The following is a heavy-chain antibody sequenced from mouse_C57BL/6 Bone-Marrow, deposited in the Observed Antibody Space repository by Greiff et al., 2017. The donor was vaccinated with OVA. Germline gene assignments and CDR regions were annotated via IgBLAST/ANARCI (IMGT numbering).Heavy chain of an antibody. D-gene: IGHD2-10*01. CDR3: ARGAYFYFDY. J-gene: IGHJ2*01. CDR2: IYPRSGNT. CDR1: GYTFTSYG. Sequence: QVQLQQSGAELARPGASVKLSCKASGYTFTSYGISWVKQRTEQGLEWIGEIYPRSGNTYYNEKFKGKATLTADKSSSTAYMELRSLTSEDSAVYFCARGAYFYFDYWGQGTTLTVSS. V-gene: IGHV1-81*01.